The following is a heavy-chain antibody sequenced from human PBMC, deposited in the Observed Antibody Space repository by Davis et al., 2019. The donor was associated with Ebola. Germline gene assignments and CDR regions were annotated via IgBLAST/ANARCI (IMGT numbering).Heavy chain of an antibody. V-gene: IGHV3-30*02. CDR2: IRYDGNDQ. CDR3: GKVISAWSGVDY. Sequence: GESLKISCAASGFIFSNYGMHWVRQAPGKGLEWVAFIRYDGNDQNYADSVKGRFTISRDNSKNTLYLQMNSLRPEDTAVYYCGKVISAWSGVDYWGQGTLVTVSS. J-gene: IGHJ4*02. CDR1: GFIFSNYG. D-gene: IGHD6-19*01.